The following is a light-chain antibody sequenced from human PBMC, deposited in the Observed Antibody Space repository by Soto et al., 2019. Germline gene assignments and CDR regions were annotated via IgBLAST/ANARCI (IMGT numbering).Light chain of an antibody. CDR1: QSIGLA. CDR3: QQRTDRPPWT. CDR2: DAS. V-gene: IGKV3-11*01. Sequence: EIELTQSPATLSSSPGERATLSCRASQSIGLAIAWYQHKPGQAPRLLIFDASQRATGIPARFRGSGSGTDFTLSISSLEPEDFAVYYCQQRTDRPPWTFGQGTKVDI. J-gene: IGKJ1*01.